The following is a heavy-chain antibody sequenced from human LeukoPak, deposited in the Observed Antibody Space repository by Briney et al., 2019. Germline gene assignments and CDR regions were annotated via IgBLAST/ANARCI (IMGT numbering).Heavy chain of an antibody. Sequence: SETLSLTCDVSGYSISSGYYWGWIRQAPGKGLEWIGSMYHSGSTYYNPSLKSRVTISIDTSKNQFSLKLSSVTAADTAVYYSARDWRLRSRGEGYYYYMDVWGKGTTVTVSS. CDR1: GYSISSGYY. D-gene: IGHD5-12*01. CDR3: ARDWRLRSRGEGYYYYMDV. V-gene: IGHV4-38-2*02. J-gene: IGHJ6*03. CDR2: MYHSGST.